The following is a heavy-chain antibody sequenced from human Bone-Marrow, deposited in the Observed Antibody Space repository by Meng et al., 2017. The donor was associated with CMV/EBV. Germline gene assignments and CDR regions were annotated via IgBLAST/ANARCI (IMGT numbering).Heavy chain of an antibody. CDR2: IIPILGIT. CDR3: ARDEGKMSFDY. V-gene: IGHV1-69*04. Sequence: SVKVSCKASGGTFSSYSISWVRQAPGQGLEWMGRIIPILGITNQAQKFQGRVTITADKSTSTAYMELSSLRSEDTAVYYCARDEGKMSFDYWGQGTLVTVS. CDR1: GGTFSSYS. J-gene: IGHJ4*02.